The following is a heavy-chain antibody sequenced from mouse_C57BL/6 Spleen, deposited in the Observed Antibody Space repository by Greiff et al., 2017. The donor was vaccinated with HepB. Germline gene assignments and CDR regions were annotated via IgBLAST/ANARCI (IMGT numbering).Heavy chain of an antibody. D-gene: IGHD2-1*01. Sequence: EVMLVESGGGLVKPGGSLKLSCAASGFTFSSYAMSWVRQTPEKRLEWVATISDGGSYTYDPDNVKGRFTISRDNAKNNLYLQMSHLKSEDTAMYYCARESDGNSWFAYWGQGTLVTVSA. J-gene: IGHJ3*01. CDR1: GFTFSSYA. V-gene: IGHV5-4*01. CDR2: ISDGGSYT. CDR3: ARESDGNSWFAY.